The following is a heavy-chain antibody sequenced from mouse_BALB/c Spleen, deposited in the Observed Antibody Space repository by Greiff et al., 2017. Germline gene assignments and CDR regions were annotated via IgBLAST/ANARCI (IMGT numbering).Heavy chain of an antibody. Sequence: EVHLVESGGGLVKPGGSLKLSCAASGFTFSDYYMYWVRQTPEKRLEWVATISDGGSYTYYPDSVKGRFTISRDNAKNNLYLQMSSLKSEDTAMYYCARDWNSWFAYWGQGTLVTVSA. CDR3: ARDWNSWFAY. CDR2: ISDGGSYT. J-gene: IGHJ3*01. V-gene: IGHV5-4*02. CDR1: GFTFSDYY.